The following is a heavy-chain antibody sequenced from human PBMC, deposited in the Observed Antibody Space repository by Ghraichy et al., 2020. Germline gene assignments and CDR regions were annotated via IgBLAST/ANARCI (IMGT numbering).Heavy chain of an antibody. Sequence: ASVKVSCKASGYTFTSYAMHWVRQAPGQRLEWMGWINAGNGNTKYSQKFQGRVTITRDTSASTAYMELSSLRSEDTAVYYCARWAIAAEYLNPGRNWFDPWGQGTLVTVSS. CDR1: GYTFTSYA. D-gene: IGHD6-13*01. J-gene: IGHJ5*02. CDR3: ARWAIAAEYLNPGRNWFDP. V-gene: IGHV1-3*01. CDR2: INAGNGNT.